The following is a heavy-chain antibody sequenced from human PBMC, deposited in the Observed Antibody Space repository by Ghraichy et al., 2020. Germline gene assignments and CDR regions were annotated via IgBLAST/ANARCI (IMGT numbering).Heavy chain of an antibody. V-gene: IGHV1-8*01. CDR1: GYTFTSYD. J-gene: IGHJ4*02. CDR2: MNPNSGNT. Sequence: ASVKVSCKASGYTFTSYDINWVRQATGQGLEWMGWMNPNSGNTGYAQKFQGRVTMTRNTSISTAYMELSSLRSEDTAVYYCARAPKKTYYVDYWGQGTLVTVSS. CDR3: ARAPKKTYYVDY.